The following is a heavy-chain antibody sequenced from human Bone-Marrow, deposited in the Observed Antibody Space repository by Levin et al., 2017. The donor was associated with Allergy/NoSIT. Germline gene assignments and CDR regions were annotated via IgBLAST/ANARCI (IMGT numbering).Heavy chain of an antibody. CDR2: IYWDDDK. J-gene: IGHJ4*02. D-gene: IGHD3-22*01. V-gene: IGHV2-5*02. Sequence: ESGPTLVKPTETLTLTCSFSGFSFYTHGVGVGWIRQPPGKALEWLALIYWDDDKRYSPSLQSRLAITKDTSKNEVVLTLTTMDSVDTGTYFCAHGHYYGSSGYFYFDYWGQGTLVAVSS. CDR3: AHGHYYGSSGYFYFDY. CDR1: GFSFYTHGVG.